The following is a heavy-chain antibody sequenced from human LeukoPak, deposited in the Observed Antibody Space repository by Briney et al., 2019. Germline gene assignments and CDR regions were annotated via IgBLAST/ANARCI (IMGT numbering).Heavy chain of an antibody. CDR2: IYTSGST. CDR3: ARGLSSSWPYYYYYMDV. D-gene: IGHD6-13*01. J-gene: IGHJ6*03. Sequence: SETLSLTCTVSGGSISSYYWSWIRQPAGKGLEWIGRIYTSGSTNYNPSLKSRVTMSVDTSKDQFSLKLSSVTAADTAVYYCARGLSSSWPYYYYYMDVWGKGTTVTVSS. V-gene: IGHV4-4*07. CDR1: GGSISSYY.